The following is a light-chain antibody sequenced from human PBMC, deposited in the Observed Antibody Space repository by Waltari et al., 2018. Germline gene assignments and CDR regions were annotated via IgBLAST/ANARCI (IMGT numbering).Light chain of an antibody. Sequence: DIQMTQSPSTLSASVGDRVTITCRASQSISTWLAWYQQKPGKAPKLLIYKASTLETGVPSRFSGSGSGTECTLTISSLQPDDFATYFCQQYNSYLLTFGGGTKVEIQ. CDR3: QQYNSYLLT. CDR2: KAS. CDR1: QSISTW. J-gene: IGKJ4*01. V-gene: IGKV1-5*03.